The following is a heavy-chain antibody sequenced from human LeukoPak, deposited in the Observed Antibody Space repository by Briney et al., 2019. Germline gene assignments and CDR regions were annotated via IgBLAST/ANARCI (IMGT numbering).Heavy chain of an antibody. V-gene: IGHV3-7*01. Sequence: QSGGSLRLSCAASGFTVSSNYMSWVRQAPGKGLEWVANIKQDGSEKYYVHSVKGRFTVSRDNAKNSLYLQMNSLRAEDTAVYYCARAMDVWGQGTTVTVSS. CDR1: GFTVSSNY. CDR3: ARAMDV. CDR2: IKQDGSEK. J-gene: IGHJ6*02.